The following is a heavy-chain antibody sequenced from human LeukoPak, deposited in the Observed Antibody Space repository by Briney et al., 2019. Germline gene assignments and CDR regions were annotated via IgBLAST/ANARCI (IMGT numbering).Heavy chain of an antibody. CDR3: AREVKQQLPRRWFDP. CDR2: ISYDGSNI. J-gene: IGHJ5*02. Sequence: GGSLRLSCAASGFSFSSYGIHWVRQAPGKGLEWMAVISYDGSNIYYADSVKGRFTISRDNSKNTLYLQMNSLRAEDTAVYYCAREVKQQLPRRWFDPWGQGTLVTVSS. CDR1: GFSFSSYG. V-gene: IGHV3-30*03. D-gene: IGHD6-13*01.